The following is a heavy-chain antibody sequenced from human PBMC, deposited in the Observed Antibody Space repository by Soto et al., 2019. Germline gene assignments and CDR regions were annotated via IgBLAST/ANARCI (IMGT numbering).Heavy chain of an antibody. V-gene: IGHV3-23*01. CDR3: AKCKEHSTSWYYHYGMHV. J-gene: IGHJ6*04. CDR2: ISGSGGST. D-gene: IGHD6-13*01. CDR1: GFTFSSYA. Sequence: PGGSLRPSCAASGFTFSSYAMSWVRQAPGKGLEWVSAISGSGGSTYYADSVKGRFTISRDNSKNTLYLQMNSLRAEDTAVYYYAKCKEHSTSWYYHYGMHVWVKGTTVTLSS.